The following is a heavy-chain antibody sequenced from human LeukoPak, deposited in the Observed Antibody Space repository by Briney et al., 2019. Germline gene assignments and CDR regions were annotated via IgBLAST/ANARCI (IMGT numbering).Heavy chain of an antibody. CDR2: INPNSDGT. Sequence: ASVKVSCKASGYTFTGYYMHWVRQAPGQGLEWMGWINPNSDGTNYAQKFQGRVTMTRDTSISTAYMELSRLRSDDTAVYYCARDPPRSIAVAGSGQDYWGQGTLVTVSS. CDR3: ARDPPRSIAVAGSGQDY. J-gene: IGHJ4*02. D-gene: IGHD6-19*01. CDR1: GYTFTGYY. V-gene: IGHV1-2*02.